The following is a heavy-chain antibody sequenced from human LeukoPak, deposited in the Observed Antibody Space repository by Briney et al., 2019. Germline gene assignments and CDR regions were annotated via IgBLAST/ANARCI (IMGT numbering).Heavy chain of an antibody. CDR1: GFTFSSYA. CDR2: ISGSGGST. Sequence: GGSLRLSCAASGFTFSSYAMSWVRQAPGKGLEWVSAISGSGGSTYYADSVKGRFTISRDNSKNTLYLQMNSLRAEDTAVYYCAKALERYSSGWYADYWGQGTLVTVSS. J-gene: IGHJ4*02. CDR3: AKALERYSSGWYADY. V-gene: IGHV3-23*01. D-gene: IGHD6-19*01.